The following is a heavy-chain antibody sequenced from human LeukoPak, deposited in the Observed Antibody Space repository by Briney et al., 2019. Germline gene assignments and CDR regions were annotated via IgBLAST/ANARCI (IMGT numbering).Heavy chain of an antibody. V-gene: IGHV3-21*01. J-gene: IGHJ6*02. CDR3: ARGNRWYYDISDYYYYYGMDV. D-gene: IGHD3-9*01. CDR1: GFTFSSYS. Sequence: GGSLRLSCAASGFTFSSYSMNWVRQAPGKGLEWVSSISSSSYIYYADSVKGRFTISRDNAKNSLYLQMNSLRAEDTAVYYCARGNRWYYDISDYYYYYGMDVWGQGTTVTVSS. CDR2: ISSSSYI.